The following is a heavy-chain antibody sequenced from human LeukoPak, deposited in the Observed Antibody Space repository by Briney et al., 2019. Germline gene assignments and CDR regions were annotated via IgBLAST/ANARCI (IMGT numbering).Heavy chain of an antibody. Sequence: GGSLRLPCAASGFTFSTYWMHWVRQAPGKGLVWVSRIYSDATYYADSVKGRFTISRDNAKNTLYLQMNSLRAEDTAVYYCARESYDSSGYYYGGGFDYWGQGTLVTVSS. D-gene: IGHD3-22*01. CDR2: IYSDAT. V-gene: IGHV3-74*01. CDR3: ARESYDSSGYYYGGGFDY. J-gene: IGHJ4*02. CDR1: GFTFSTYW.